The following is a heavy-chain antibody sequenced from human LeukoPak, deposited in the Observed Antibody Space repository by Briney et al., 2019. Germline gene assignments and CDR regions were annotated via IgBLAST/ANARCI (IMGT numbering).Heavy chain of an antibody. CDR1: GYTFTGDY. V-gene: IGHV1-2*02. Sequence: ASVKVSCKASGYTFTGDYIHWVRQAPGQGLEWMGWINPNSGGTNYAQKLQGRVTMTTDTSTSTAYMELRSLRSDDTAVYYCASLEDSSSGFDYWGQGTLVTVSS. D-gene: IGHD6-13*01. CDR3: ASLEDSSSGFDY. J-gene: IGHJ4*02. CDR2: INPNSGGT.